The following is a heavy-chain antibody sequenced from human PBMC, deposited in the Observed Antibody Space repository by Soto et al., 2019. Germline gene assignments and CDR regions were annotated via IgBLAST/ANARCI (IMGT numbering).Heavy chain of an antibody. V-gene: IGHV4-61*01. CDR2: IYYSGST. CDR1: GGSVSSGSYY. CDR3: ASAQSLRASEDV. Sequence: QVQLQESGPGLVKPSETLSLTCTVSGGSVSSGSYYWSWIRQPPGKGLEWIGYIYYSGSTNYNPSLNSRVTISVDTSKNQFSLKLSSVTAADTAVYYCASAQSLRASEDVWGQGTTVTVSS. J-gene: IGHJ6*02. D-gene: IGHD5-12*01.